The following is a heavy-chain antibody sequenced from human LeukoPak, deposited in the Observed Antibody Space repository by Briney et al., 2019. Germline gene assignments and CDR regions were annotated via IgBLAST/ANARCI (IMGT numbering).Heavy chain of an antibody. J-gene: IGHJ4*02. CDR3: ARDTSHYGSGSYSVY. Sequence: GGSLRLSCAASGFTVSSNYMSWVRQAPGKGLEWVSVIYSGGSTYYADSVKGRFTISRDNSKNTLYLQMNSLRAEDTAVYYCARDTSHYGSGSYSVYWGQGTLVTVSS. D-gene: IGHD3-10*01. CDR2: IYSGGST. CDR1: GFTVSSNY. V-gene: IGHV3-53*01.